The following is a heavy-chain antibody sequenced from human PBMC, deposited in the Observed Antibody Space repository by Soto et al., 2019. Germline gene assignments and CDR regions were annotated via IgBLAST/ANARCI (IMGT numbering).Heavy chain of an antibody. CDR1: DGSMNGDSSY. Sequence: QLQLQESGPGLVKPSETLSLTCRVSDGSMNGDSSYWGWIRQPPGKGLEWIGVINHSGSTYHNLSLKGRVTMSVDASRNQFSLKLTSMTAADTAVYYCARLGGYVSVGYYYLWDSWGQGTLVTVSS. CDR2: INHSGST. D-gene: IGHD3-22*01. V-gene: IGHV4-39*01. J-gene: IGHJ4*02. CDR3: ARLGGYVSVGYYYLWDS.